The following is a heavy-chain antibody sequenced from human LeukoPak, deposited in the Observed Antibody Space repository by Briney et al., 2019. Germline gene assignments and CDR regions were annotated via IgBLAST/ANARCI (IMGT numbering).Heavy chain of an antibody. CDR1: GFTFGSYT. CDR2: ISSSSSYI. D-gene: IGHD6-19*01. V-gene: IGHV3-21*01. J-gene: IGHJ4*02. CDR3: AREPYSSAWLFDY. Sequence: GGSLRLSCAASGFTFGSYTMNWVRQAPGKGLEWVSSISSSSSYIYYADSMKGRFTISRDNAKNSLYLQLNSLTAEDTAVYYCAREPYSSAWLFDYWGQGTLVTVSP.